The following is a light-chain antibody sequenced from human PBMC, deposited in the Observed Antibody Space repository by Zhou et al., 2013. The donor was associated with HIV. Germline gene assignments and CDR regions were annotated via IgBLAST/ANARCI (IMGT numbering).Light chain of an antibody. CDR1: NGDVGAYNY. J-gene: IGLJ2*01. CDR3: SSYTTTNTVI. V-gene: IGLV2-14*03. CDR2: DVN. Sequence: QSALTQPASVSASPGQSIIISCTGTNGDVGAYNYVAWYQQHPGKAPKLLIYDVNKRPSDSGVSDRFSGSKSDNTASLTISGLQSEDEADYYCSSYTTTNTVIFGGGTRLTVL.